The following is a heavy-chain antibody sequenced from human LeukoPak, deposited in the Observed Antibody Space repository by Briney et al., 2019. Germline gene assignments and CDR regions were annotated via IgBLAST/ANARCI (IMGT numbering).Heavy chain of an antibody. D-gene: IGHD3-9*01. CDR2: IYNSGST. V-gene: IGHV4-4*07. J-gene: IGHJ4*02. CDR1: GGSISSYY. Sequence: SETLSLTCTVSGGSISSYYWSWIRQPAGKGLEWIGRIYNSGSTTYNPSLKSRVTMSVDTSKNQFSLKLSSVTAADTAVYYCAREDDYDILTGYYVYWGQGTLVTVSS. CDR3: AREDDYDILTGYYVY.